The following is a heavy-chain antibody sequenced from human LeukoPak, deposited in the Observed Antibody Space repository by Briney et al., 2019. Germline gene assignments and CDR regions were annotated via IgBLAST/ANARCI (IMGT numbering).Heavy chain of an antibody. V-gene: IGHV4-39*01. CDR1: GGSISSSSYY. D-gene: IGHD5-12*01. CDR2: IYYSGST. J-gene: IGHJ3*02. CDR3: ARHDSGYKQYRALDI. Sequence: SETLSLTCTVSGGSISSSSYYWGWIRQPPGKGLEWIGSIYYSGSTYYNPSLKSRVTISVDTSKNQFSLKLSSVTAADTAVYYCARHDSGYKQYRALDIWGQGTMVTVSS.